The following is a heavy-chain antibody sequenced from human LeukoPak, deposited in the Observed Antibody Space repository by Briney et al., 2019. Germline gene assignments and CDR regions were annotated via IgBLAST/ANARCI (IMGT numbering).Heavy chain of an antibody. CDR1: GFTFSSYS. CDR2: MSSSTSTI. CDR3: ARIVLVRGVIYYGMDV. J-gene: IGHJ6*02. Sequence: PGGSLRLSCAASGFTFSSYSMNWVRQAPGKGLEWLSYMSSSTSTIYSADSVKGRFTISKDNAKNSLYLQMSSLRVEDTAVYYCARIVLVRGVIYYGMDVWGQGTQVTVSS. D-gene: IGHD3-10*01. V-gene: IGHV3-48*04.